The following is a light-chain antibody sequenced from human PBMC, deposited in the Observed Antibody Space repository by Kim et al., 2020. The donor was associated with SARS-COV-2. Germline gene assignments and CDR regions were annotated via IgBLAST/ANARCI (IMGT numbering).Light chain of an antibody. Sequence: QSALTQPASVSGSPGQSITISCTGTSSDVGGYKYVSWYQQHPGKAPKLVIYEVDNRPSGVSIRFSGSKSGNTASLTISGLQAEDEADYYCSSYTSSSTPYVFGTGTKVTVL. CDR2: EVD. CDR1: SSDVGGYKY. CDR3: SSYTSSSTPYV. J-gene: IGLJ1*01. V-gene: IGLV2-14*01.